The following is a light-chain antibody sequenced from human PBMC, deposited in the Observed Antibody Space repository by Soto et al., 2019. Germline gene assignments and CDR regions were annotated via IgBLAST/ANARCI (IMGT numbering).Light chain of an antibody. Sequence: QITQSASSPSASVEDVVTITSRASQSISSYLNWYQQKPGKAPKLLIYAASSLQSGVPSRFSGSGSGTDFTLTICRLQPEDFATYYCQQSYITTINFGDGRRLEIK. CDR2: AAS. CDR1: QSISSY. CDR3: QQSYITTIN. J-gene: IGKJ5*01. V-gene: IGKV1-39*01.